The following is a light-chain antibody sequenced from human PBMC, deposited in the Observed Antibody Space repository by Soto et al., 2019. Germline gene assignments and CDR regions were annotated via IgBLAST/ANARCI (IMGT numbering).Light chain of an antibody. CDR1: SSDVGGYNY. CDR2: DVS. J-gene: IGLJ2*01. CDR3: CSYAGSYTLV. V-gene: IGLV2-11*01. Sequence: QSVLTQPRSVSGSPGQSVTISCTGTSSDVGGYNYVSWYQQHPGKAPKLMIYDVSKRPSGVPDRFSGSKSGNTASLTISGLQAEDEADYYCCSYAGSYTLVFGGGT.